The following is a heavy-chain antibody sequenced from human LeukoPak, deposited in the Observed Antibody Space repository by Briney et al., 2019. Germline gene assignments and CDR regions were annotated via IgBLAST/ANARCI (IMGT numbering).Heavy chain of an antibody. J-gene: IGHJ4*02. D-gene: IGHD2-8*01. CDR2: IIPFLGIA. CDR3: AGAPPYCTSGVCCLDY. V-gene: IGHV1-69*10. CDR1: GGTFSSYA. Sequence: SVTVSCKASGGTFSSYAISWVRPAPGQGLEWMGRIIPFLGIANYAQTFQGRVTITADKSPSTAYMELSRRRSEDPAVYYCAGAPPYCTSGVCCLDYWGQGTLVTVSS.